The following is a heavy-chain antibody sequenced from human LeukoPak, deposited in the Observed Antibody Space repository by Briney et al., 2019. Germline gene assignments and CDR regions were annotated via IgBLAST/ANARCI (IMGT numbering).Heavy chain of an antibody. V-gene: IGHV3-23*01. J-gene: IGHJ4*02. Sequence: GGSLRLSCAASGFTFSSYAMSWVRQAPGKGLEWVSAISGSGGSTYYADSVKGRFTISRDNSKNTLYLQMNSLRAGDTAVYCCASGSSSDRGFDYWGQGTLVTVSS. CDR3: ASGSSSDRGFDY. D-gene: IGHD6-6*01. CDR1: GFTFSSYA. CDR2: ISGSGGST.